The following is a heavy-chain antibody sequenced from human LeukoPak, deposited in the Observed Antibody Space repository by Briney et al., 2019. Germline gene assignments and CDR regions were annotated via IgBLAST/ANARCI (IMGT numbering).Heavy chain of an antibody. D-gene: IGHD3-10*01. CDR2: MSHNRGT. J-gene: IGHJ6*04. V-gene: IGHV4-38-2*01. CDR3: ASYYASGVSAYNYYGMDV. Sequence: SETMSLTCAVSGHSISTGYYWGWIRQPPGKGLEWIGSMSHNRGTYYNPSLKSRVTISMDTSKNQISLRLTSVTAADTAVYYCASYYASGVSAYNYYGMDVWGKGTTVTVSS. CDR1: GHSISTGYY.